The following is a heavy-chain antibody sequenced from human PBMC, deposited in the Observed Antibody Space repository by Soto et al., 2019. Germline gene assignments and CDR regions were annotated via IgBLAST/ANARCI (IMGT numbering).Heavy chain of an antibody. D-gene: IGHD2-15*01. CDR2: VSSGGGT. CDR3: AKRRGAGGHFDY. J-gene: IGHJ4*02. Sequence: EVELLESGGGLVQPEGSLRLSCAASGFTFSTYAMGWVRQAPGKGLEWVSVVSSGGGTHYADSVKGRFTVSRDNSTTTLSLQMNSLRADDTSVYYCAKRRGAGGHFDYWGQGDLVTVSS. V-gene: IGHV3-23*01. CDR1: GFTFSTYA.